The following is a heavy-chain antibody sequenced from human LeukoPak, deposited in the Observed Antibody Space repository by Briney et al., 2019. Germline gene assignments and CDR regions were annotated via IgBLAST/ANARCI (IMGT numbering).Heavy chain of an antibody. Sequence: PGGSLRLSCAASGFTFSSYEMNWVRQAPGKGLEWVSYISSSGSTIYYADSVKGRFTISRDNAKNSLYLQMNSLRAEDTAVYYCARGSTSHTMIVVAGAFDIWGQGTMVTVSS. CDR1: GFTFSSYE. CDR2: ISSSGSTI. V-gene: IGHV3-48*03. CDR3: ARGSTSHTMIVVAGAFDI. J-gene: IGHJ3*02. D-gene: IGHD3-22*01.